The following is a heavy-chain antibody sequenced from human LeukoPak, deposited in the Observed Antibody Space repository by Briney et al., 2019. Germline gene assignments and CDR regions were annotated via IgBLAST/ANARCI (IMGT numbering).Heavy chain of an antibody. CDR2: IYHSGST. V-gene: IGHV4-4*02. CDR3: ARGLRRDGYNFDY. J-gene: IGHJ4*02. CDR1: GGSISSSNW. D-gene: IGHD5-24*01. Sequence: PSGTLSLTCAVSGGSISSSNWWSWVRQPPGKGLEWIGEIYHSGSTNYNPSLKSRVTISVDTSKNQFSLKLSSVTAADTAVYYCARGLRRDGYNFDYWGQGTLVTVSS.